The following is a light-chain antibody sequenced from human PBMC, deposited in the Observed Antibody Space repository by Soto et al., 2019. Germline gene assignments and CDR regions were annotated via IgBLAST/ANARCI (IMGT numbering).Light chain of an antibody. Sequence: IVLTQSPGTLSLSPWERATLSCRASQSVTSSYLTWYQQKPGQAPRLLIYGASTRAAGIPDRFSGSGSGADFTLTISSLEPEDFAVYYCQQYGSSRTFGQGTKVDIK. CDR3: QQYGSSRT. CDR1: QSVTSSY. V-gene: IGKV3-20*01. J-gene: IGKJ1*01. CDR2: GAS.